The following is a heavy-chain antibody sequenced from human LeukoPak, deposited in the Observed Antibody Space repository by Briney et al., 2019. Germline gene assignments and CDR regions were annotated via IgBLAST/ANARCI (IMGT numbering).Heavy chain of an antibody. J-gene: IGHJ4*02. CDR1: GFTFSNAW. Sequence: GRSLRLSCEVSGFTFSNAWMSSGCQAPGKRQEWGGRVKIKTDGGTTDYGAPVKCRFTISRDDSKNTLYLQTNNLKTEDTAVYYCSTERRESSGWYNWCFDYWGQGTLVTVSS. CDR3: STERRESSGWYNWCFDY. V-gene: IGHV3-15*01. D-gene: IGHD6-19*01. CDR2: VKIKTDGGTT.